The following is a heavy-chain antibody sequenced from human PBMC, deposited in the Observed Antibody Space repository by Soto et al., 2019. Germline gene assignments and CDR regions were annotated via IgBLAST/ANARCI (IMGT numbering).Heavy chain of an antibody. CDR2: LSAYNGDT. CDR1: GYTFINYG. D-gene: IGHD1-26*01. CDR3: ARWSATVGGAEALDV. J-gene: IGHJ3*01. V-gene: IGHV1-18*01. Sequence: QVQLVQSGAEVKKPGASVRVSCKTSGYTFINYGITWVRQAPGQGLEWMGWLSAYNGDTSSSEKLQDRFTMTTDTSTNTVYIDLRSLTSDYTAVYYSARWSATVGGAEALDVLGQGTMVIVSS.